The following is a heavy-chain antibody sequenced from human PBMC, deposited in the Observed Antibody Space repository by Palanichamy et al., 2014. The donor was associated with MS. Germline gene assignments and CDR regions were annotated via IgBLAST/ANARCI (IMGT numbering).Heavy chain of an antibody. D-gene: IGHD5-24*01. CDR3: ARGRDGSFDY. J-gene: IGHJ4*02. Sequence: QVQLQESGPGLVKPSETLSLTCTVSGGSISSHYWSWIRQPPGKGLEWIGYIYYSGSTNYNPSLKSRVTISVDTSKNQFSLKLSSVTAADTAVYYCARGRDGSFDYWGQGTLVTVSS. CDR1: GGSISSHY. CDR2: IYYSGST. V-gene: IGHV4-59*11.